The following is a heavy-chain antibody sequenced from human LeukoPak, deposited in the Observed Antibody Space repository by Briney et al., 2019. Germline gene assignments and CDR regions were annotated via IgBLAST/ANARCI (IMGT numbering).Heavy chain of an antibody. CDR3: ARGRSLRYAFDI. CDR1: GFTFSSYS. V-gene: IGHV3-21*01. J-gene: IGHJ3*02. D-gene: IGHD1-1*01. CDR2: ISSSSSYI. Sequence: GGSLRLSCAASGFTFSSYSMTWVRQAPGKGLEWVSSISSSSSYIYYADSVKGRFTISRDNAKNSLYLQMNSLRAEDTAVYYCARGRSLRYAFDIWGQGTMVTVSS.